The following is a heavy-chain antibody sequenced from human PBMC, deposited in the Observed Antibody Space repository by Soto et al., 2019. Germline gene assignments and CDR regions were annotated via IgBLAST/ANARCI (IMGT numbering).Heavy chain of an antibody. D-gene: IGHD3-22*01. Sequence: SVKVSCKASGGTPSRHAFTWVRQAPGKGLEWMGAINPIFGTTKFAQKFQGRVTITADESTSTAYMDLSSLRSDDTAVYYCAATGTYYDSSGYAYAFDIWGQGTMVTLSS. CDR3: AATGTYYDSSGYAYAFDI. CDR2: INPIFGTT. J-gene: IGHJ3*02. CDR1: GGTPSRHA. V-gene: IGHV1-69*13.